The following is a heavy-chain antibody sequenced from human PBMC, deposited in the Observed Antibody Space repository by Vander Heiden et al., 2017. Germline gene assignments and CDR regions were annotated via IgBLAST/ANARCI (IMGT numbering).Heavy chain of an antibody. D-gene: IGHD2-15*01. J-gene: IGHJ6*02. Sequence: QEQLVESGGGLVKPGGSLRLSCAASAFPLSDYNMNWIRQAPGKGLEWIANITTRVGSIYKADSVRGRVTISWDSAKNSLYLQMNSLRAEDTAVYYCARDCVVGSCYSGDSYDGMDVWGQGTTVTVSS. V-gene: IGHV3-11*01. CDR3: ARDCVVGSCYSGDSYDGMDV. CDR1: AFPLSDYN. CDR2: ITTRVGSI.